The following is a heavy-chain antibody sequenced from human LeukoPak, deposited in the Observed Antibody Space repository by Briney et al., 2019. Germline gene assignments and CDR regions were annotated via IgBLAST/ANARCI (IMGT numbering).Heavy chain of an antibody. J-gene: IGHJ4*02. CDR1: RGTFSSYA. D-gene: IGHD1-26*01. CDR3: ARDYGTWELLG. Sequence: ASVKVSCKASRGTFSSYAISWVRQAPGQGLEWMGGIIPIFGTANYAQKLQGRVTMTTDTSTSTAYMELRSLRSDDTAVYYCARDYGTWELLGWGQGTLVTVSS. CDR2: IIPIFGTA. V-gene: IGHV1-69*05.